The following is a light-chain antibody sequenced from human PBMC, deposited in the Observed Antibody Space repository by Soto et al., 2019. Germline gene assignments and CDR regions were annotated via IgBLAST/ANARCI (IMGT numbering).Light chain of an antibody. CDR2: KAS. CDR1: QSISTW. V-gene: IGKV1-5*03. CDR3: QQYINRWT. J-gene: IGKJ1*01. Sequence: DIQMTQSPSTLSASVGDRVTITCRASQSISTWLAWYQQKPGKAPKHLIYKASSLESGVPSRFSGSGSGTEFTLTLSSLQPDDFATYYCQQYINRWTFGQGTKVEIK.